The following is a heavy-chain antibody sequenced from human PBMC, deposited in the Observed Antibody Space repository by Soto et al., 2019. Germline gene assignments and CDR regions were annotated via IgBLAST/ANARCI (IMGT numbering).Heavy chain of an antibody. Sequence: GGSLRLSCAASEFTFSNYAMSWVRQAPGKGPEWVSAISYGGGTTYYADSVKGRFTISRDNSKNTLYLQMNSLRAEDTAVYYCAKNPGYYYDSTGYHFDYWGQGTRVTVSS. CDR2: ISYGGGTT. CDR1: EFTFSNYA. D-gene: IGHD3-22*01. V-gene: IGHV3-23*01. J-gene: IGHJ4*02. CDR3: AKNPGYYYDSTGYHFDY.